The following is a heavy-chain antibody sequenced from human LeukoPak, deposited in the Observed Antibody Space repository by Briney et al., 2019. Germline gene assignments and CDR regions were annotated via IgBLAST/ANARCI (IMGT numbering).Heavy chain of an antibody. CDR2: MSPSTGNT. CDR1: GYTFTSYD. D-gene: IGHD1-26*01. J-gene: IGHJ4*02. CDR3: AAGGGSYYDFDY. V-gene: IGHV1-8*01. Sequence: ASVKVSCKASGYTFTSYDINWVRQATGQGFEWMGWMSPSTGNTGYAQKFQGRVTMTRYTSVSTAYMELSSLRSEDTAVYYCAAGGGSYYDFDYWGQGTLVTVSS.